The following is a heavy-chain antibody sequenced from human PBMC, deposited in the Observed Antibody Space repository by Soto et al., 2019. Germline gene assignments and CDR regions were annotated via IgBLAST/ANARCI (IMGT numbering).Heavy chain of an antibody. V-gene: IGHV3-23*01. Sequence: EVQLLESGGGLVQPGGSLRLSSVGSGIEFSNYAMSWVRQAPGKGLEWVSIVSASGRSRYHADSVKGRFTISRDNSKNTLYLHMTNLRAEDTAVYYCAKDGNWLDVYYDVWGQGTPVTVSS. CDR3: AKDGNWLDVYYDV. CDR2: VSASGRSR. CDR1: GIEFSNYA. D-gene: IGHD3-16*01. J-gene: IGHJ4*02.